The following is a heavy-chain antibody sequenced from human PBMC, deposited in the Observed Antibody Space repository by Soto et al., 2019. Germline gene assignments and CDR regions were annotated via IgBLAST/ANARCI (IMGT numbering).Heavy chain of an antibody. CDR1: GDSIRSYF. Sequence: SLTCNVSGDSIRSYFWSWIRQPPGKGLEWIGYIPYSGGPTYNPSLKSRVTISIDTSKKQFSLKMTSVTAADTAVYYCASSKMGLISVLETWGQGTLVTVSS. V-gene: IGHV4-59*01. J-gene: IGHJ5*02. D-gene: IGHD2-8*01. CDR3: ASSKMGLISVLET. CDR2: IPYSGGP.